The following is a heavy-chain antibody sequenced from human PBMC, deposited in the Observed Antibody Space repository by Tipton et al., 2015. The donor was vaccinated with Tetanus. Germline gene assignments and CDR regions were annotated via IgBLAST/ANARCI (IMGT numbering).Heavy chain of an antibody. CDR3: AGVTAQRTELYFEH. J-gene: IGHJ1*01. V-gene: IGHV4-30-2*02. CDR2: VYETGLN. CDR1: GVSIKNGGYS. Sequence: RSLRLSCAVSGVSIKNGGYSWSWIRQPPGKGLEWIGYVYETGLNYNHPSLKSRVTISMDRSENQISLKMTSVTAADTAVYYCAGVTAQRTELYFEHWGQGTQVTVSS. D-gene: IGHD2-8*02.